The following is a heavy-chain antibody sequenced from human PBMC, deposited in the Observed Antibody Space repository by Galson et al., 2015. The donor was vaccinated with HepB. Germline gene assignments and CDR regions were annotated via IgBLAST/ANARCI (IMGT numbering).Heavy chain of an antibody. J-gene: IGHJ2*01. CDR3: ARQIIDIVVVVGVGSTSWYFDL. D-gene: IGHD2-15*01. V-gene: IGHV4-39*01. CDR2: IYYSGST. Sequence: ETLSLTCTVSGGSISSRSYYWGWIRQPPGKGLEWIGSIYYSGSTYYNPSLKGRVTISVDTSKNQFSLNLSSVTAADTAVYYCARQIIDIVVVVGVGSTSWYFDLWGRGTLVTVSS. CDR1: GGSISSRSYY.